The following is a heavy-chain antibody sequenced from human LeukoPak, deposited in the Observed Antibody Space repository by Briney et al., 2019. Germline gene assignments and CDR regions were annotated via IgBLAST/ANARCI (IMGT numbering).Heavy chain of an antibody. J-gene: IGHJ5*02. CDR3: ARGAPSDL. CDR2: IYTSGTT. Sequence: SETLSLTCTVSGGSMSSGSISTYYWSWVRQPAGKGLEWIGRIYTSGTTNYNPSLERRVTMSVDTSKNQFSLKLNSVTAADTAVYYCARGAPSDLWGQGTLVTVSS. CDR1: GGSMSSGSISTYY. V-gene: IGHV4-4*07.